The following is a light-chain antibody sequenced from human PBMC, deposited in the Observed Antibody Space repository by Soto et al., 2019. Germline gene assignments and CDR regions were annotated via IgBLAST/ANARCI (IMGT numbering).Light chain of an antibody. J-gene: IGKJ1*01. CDR2: DVS. CDR1: QSVSTY. V-gene: IGKV3-11*01. Sequence: EIVLTQSPATLSLSPGERATLSCRASQSVSTYLAWYQQKPGQAPRLLIYDVSDRATGIPARFSGSGSGTNFTLTISGLEPEDCAVYYCQHRSGWPPWTFGQGPKVQI. CDR3: QHRSGWPPWT.